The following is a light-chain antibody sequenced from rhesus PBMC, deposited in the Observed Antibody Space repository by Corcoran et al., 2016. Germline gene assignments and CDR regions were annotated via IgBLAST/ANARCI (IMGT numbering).Light chain of an antibody. Sequence: QAAPTQSPSVSGSPGQSVTISCTGTSSDIGGYDRVSWYQQHPGKAPKLMIFEVSKRPSGVSDRFSGSKSGNAASLTISGLQTEYEADYYCSSYATGSTYIFGGGTRLTVL. V-gene: IGLV2-13*03. CDR3: SSYATGSTYI. CDR1: SSDIGGYDR. CDR2: EVS. J-gene: IGLJ1*01.